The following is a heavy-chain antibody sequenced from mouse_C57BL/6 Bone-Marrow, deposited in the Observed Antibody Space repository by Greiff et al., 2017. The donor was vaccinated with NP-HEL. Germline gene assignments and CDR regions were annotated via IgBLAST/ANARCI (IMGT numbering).Heavy chain of an antibody. J-gene: IGHJ3*01. Sequence: VQLQQSGTVLARPGASVKMSCKTSGYTFTSYWMHWVKQRPGQGLEWIGAIYPGNSDTSYNQKFKGKAKLTAVTSASTAYMELSSLTNEDSAVYYCTREDYGSSSWFAYWGQGTLVTVSA. V-gene: IGHV1-5*01. CDR1: GYTFTSYW. CDR3: TREDYGSSSWFAY. D-gene: IGHD1-1*01. CDR2: IYPGNSDT.